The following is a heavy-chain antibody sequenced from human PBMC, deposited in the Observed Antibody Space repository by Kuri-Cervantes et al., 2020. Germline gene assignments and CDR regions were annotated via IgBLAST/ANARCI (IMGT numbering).Heavy chain of an antibody. Sequence: LSLTCGASGFTFSSYGMHWVRQAPGKGLEWVAVISYDESKEYYADSVKGRFTISRDNTKNTLYLQMNSLRAEDTAVYYCAKFRAYDSSGYLQRLDSWGQGTLVTVSS. D-gene: IGHD3-22*01. V-gene: IGHV3-30*18. CDR2: ISYDESKE. CDR1: GFTFSSYG. J-gene: IGHJ4*02. CDR3: AKFRAYDSSGYLQRLDS.